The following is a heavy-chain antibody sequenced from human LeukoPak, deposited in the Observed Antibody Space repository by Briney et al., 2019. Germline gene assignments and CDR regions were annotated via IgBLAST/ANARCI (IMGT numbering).Heavy chain of an antibody. CDR1: GYTFDDYP. CDR2: ISWYSGSI. CDR3: AKGHTYGLGESYLDF. Sequence: GGSLRLSCEASGYTFDDYPMHWVRQSPGKGLEWVSAISWYSGSIGYADSVKGRFTISRDNGKNSLYLQMNSLRTEDTALYYCAKGHTYGLGESYLDFWGQGTLVSVSS. J-gene: IGHJ4*02. V-gene: IGHV3-9*01. D-gene: IGHD5-18*01.